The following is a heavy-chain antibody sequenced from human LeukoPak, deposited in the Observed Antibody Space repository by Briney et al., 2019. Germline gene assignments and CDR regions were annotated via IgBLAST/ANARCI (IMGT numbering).Heavy chain of an antibody. J-gene: IGHJ4*02. V-gene: IGHV4-31*03. D-gene: IGHD4-17*01. CDR3: ARYGDYEGNLD. CDR1: GGSISSGSYY. Sequence: SETLSLTCTVSGGSISSGSYYWSWLRQHPGKGLEWIGYIYYSGSTHYNPSLKSRVTISVDTSKNQFSLKLSSVTAADTAMYYCARYGDYEGNLDWGQGTLVTVSS. CDR2: IYYSGST.